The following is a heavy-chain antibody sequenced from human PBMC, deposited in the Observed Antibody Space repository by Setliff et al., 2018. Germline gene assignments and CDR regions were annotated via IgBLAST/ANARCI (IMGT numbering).Heavy chain of an antibody. CDR3: ARDLTTYYYGSGSYFGAFDI. J-gene: IGHJ3*02. D-gene: IGHD3-10*01. Sequence: SETLSLTCTVSGGSISSGSYHWSWIRQPAGKGLEWIGRIYTSGSTNYNPSLKSRVTISVDTSKNQFSLKLSSVTAADTAVYYCARDLTTYYYGSGSYFGAFDIWGQGTMVTVSS. CDR1: GGSISSGSYH. V-gene: IGHV4-61*02. CDR2: IYTSGST.